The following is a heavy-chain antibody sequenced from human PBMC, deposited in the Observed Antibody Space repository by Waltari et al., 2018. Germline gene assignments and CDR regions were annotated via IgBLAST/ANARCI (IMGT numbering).Heavy chain of an antibody. CDR3: ARVLAGKGYFDY. Sequence: EVQLVESGGGLVKPGGSLRLSCAASGFTLSTYSMNWVRQAPGKGVDWVASISTSSRFIYYADSVKGRFTISRDNAKNSLYLQMNSLGAEDTAVYYCARVLAGKGYFDYWGQGALVTVSS. D-gene: IGHD6-19*01. CDR1: GFTLSTYS. CDR2: ISTSSRFI. J-gene: IGHJ4*02. V-gene: IGHV3-21*01.